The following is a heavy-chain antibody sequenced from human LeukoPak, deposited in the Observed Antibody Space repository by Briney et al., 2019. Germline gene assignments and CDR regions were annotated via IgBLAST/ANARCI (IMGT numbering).Heavy chain of an antibody. V-gene: IGHV5-51*01. D-gene: IGHD3-10*01. CDR3: ARPASYGSGSYPDY. J-gene: IGHJ4*02. CDR1: GYSFTSYW. CDR2: IYPGDSDT. Sequence: KLGESVKISCKGSGYSFTSYWIGWVRQMPGKGLEWMGIIYPGDSDTRYSPSFQGQVTISADKSISTANLRWSSLKASDTSMYYCARPASYGSGSYPDYWGQGTLVTVSS.